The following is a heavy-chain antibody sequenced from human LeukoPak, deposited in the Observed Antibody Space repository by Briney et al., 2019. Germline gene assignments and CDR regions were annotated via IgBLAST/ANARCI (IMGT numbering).Heavy chain of an antibody. J-gene: IGHJ6*02. CDR3: AKELRITTVREVSYGMDV. Sequence: PGGSLRLSCAASGFTFSSYAMSWVRQAPGKGLEWVSAISGSGGSTYYAGSVKGRFTISRDNSKNTLYLQMNSLRAEDTAVYYCAKELRITTVREVSYGMDVWGQGTTVTVSS. CDR1: GFTFSSYA. V-gene: IGHV3-23*01. D-gene: IGHD3-10*01. CDR2: ISGSGGST.